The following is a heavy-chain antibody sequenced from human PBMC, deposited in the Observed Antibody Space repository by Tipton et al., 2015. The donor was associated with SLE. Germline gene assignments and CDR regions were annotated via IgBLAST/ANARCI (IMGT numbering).Heavy chain of an antibody. CDR3: ARGTFYYGSRSRYYGMDV. Sequence: TLSLTCTVSGGPISSGAYLWSWIRQPPGKGLEWIGYIYYSGSTNYNPSLKSRVTISVDTSKTHFSLRLSSVTAADSAVYYCARGTFYYGSRSRYYGMDVWGQGTTVTVSS. CDR2: IYYSGST. CDR1: GGPISSGAYL. D-gene: IGHD3-10*01. J-gene: IGHJ6*02. V-gene: IGHV4-61*03.